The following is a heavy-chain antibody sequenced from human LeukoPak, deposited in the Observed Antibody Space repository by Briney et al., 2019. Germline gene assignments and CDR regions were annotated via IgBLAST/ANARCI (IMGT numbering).Heavy chain of an antibody. J-gene: IGHJ4*02. D-gene: IGHD3-22*01. Sequence: PGGSLRLSCAASGFTFSSYAMSWVRQAPGKGLEWVSAISGSGGSTYYADSVEGRFTISRGNSKNTLYLQMNSLRAEDTAVYYCAKDRRVSTMIVGRISFDYWGQGTLVTVSS. CDR1: GFTFSSYA. CDR2: ISGSGGST. CDR3: AKDRRVSTMIVGRISFDY. V-gene: IGHV3-23*01.